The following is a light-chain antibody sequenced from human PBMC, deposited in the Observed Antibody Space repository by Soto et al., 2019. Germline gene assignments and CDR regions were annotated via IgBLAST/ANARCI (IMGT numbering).Light chain of an antibody. CDR1: SSNIGAGFD. J-gene: IGLJ1*01. Sequence: QSVLTQPSSVSGAPGQRVTISCTGSSSNIGAGFDVHWYQQLPGTAPKLLIYVNRNRPSGVPDRFSASKSGNSASLAITGLQAEDEADYYCQSYDNSPVFGTGTQLTVL. CDR3: QSYDNSPV. V-gene: IGLV1-40*01. CDR2: VNR.